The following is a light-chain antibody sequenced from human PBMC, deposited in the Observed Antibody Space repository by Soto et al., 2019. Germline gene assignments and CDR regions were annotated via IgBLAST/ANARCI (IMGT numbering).Light chain of an antibody. Sequence: DIQLTQSPSSLSASVGDRVTITCQASQDIMHYLNWYQQRPGKAPKLLIYDGSNLETGVPMRFSGSGSGTDFTLTISLLQTEDLGTYYCQQYDNPVTFGGGTKVEMK. CDR3: QQYDNPVT. J-gene: IGKJ4*01. V-gene: IGKV1-33*01. CDR1: QDIMHY. CDR2: DGS.